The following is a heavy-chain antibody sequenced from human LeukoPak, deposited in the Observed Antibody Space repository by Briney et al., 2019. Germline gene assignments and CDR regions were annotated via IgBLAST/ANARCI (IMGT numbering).Heavy chain of an antibody. V-gene: IGHV4-34*01. CDR2: IKHSGST. Sequence: SETLSLTCAVYGGSFSGYYWSWIRQPPGKWLEWIGEIKHSGSTNYNPSLKSRVTISVDTSKNQFSLKLSSVTAADTAVYYCARSPRGGLGELSTGYFDYWGQGTLVTVSS. CDR1: GGSFSGYY. D-gene: IGHD3-16*02. J-gene: IGHJ4*02. CDR3: ARSPRGGLGELSTGYFDY.